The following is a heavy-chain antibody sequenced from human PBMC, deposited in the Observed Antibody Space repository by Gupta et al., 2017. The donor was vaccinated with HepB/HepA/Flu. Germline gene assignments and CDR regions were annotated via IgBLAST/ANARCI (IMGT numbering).Heavy chain of an antibody. CDR3: ARDRTDGGVVVPAAMGWFDP. J-gene: IGHJ5*02. D-gene: IGHD2-2*01. CDR1: GFTFSSYG. V-gene: IGHV3-33*01. Sequence: QVQLVESGGGVVQPGRSLRLSCAASGFTFSSYGMHWVRPAPGKGLEWVAVIWYDGSNKYYADSVKGRFTISRDNSKNTLYLQMNSLRAEDTAVYYCARDRTDGGVVVPAAMGWFDPWGQGTLVTVSS. CDR2: IWYDGSNK.